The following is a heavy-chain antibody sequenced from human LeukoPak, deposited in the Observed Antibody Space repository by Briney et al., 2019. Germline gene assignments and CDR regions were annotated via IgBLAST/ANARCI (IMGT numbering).Heavy chain of an antibody. CDR1: GFTFSSYG. J-gene: IGHJ3*02. CDR3: ASDYYDSSGVLDDAFDI. Sequence: GRSLRLSCAASGFTFSSYGMHWVRQAPGKGLEWVAVIWYDGSNKYYADSVKGRFTIFRDNSKNTLYLQMNSLRAEDTAVYYCASDYYDSSGVLDDAFDIWGQGTMATVSS. V-gene: IGHV3-33*01. D-gene: IGHD3-22*01. CDR2: IWYDGSNK.